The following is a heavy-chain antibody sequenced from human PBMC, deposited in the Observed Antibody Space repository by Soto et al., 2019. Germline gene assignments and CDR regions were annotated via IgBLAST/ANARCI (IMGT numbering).Heavy chain of an antibody. CDR3: VVNTSLQWYYMDV. D-gene: IGHD6-19*01. J-gene: IGHJ6*03. CDR1: GDSFSSNSAA. Sequence: SQTLSLTCAISGDSFSSNSAAWNWIRRSPSGGLEWLGRTYYRSRWYNDYAVSVRSRITINPDTSKNQFSLHLNSVTPEDTAVYYCVVNTSLQWYYMDVWCKGITVTVS. CDR2: TYYRSRWYN. V-gene: IGHV6-1*01.